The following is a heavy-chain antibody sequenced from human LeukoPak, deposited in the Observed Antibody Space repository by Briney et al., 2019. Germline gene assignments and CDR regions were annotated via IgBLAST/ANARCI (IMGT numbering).Heavy chain of an antibody. Sequence: ASVKVSCKASGYTFTNHDLNWVRQATGQGPEWMGWMNPDSGNTGYAQKFQGRVTITRDTSISTAYMELSSLRSDDTAVYYCARGGGYSSSWGLFDYWGQGTLVTVSS. CDR3: ARGGGYSSSWGLFDY. V-gene: IGHV1-8*03. CDR2: MNPDSGNT. J-gene: IGHJ4*02. D-gene: IGHD6-13*01. CDR1: GYTFTNHD.